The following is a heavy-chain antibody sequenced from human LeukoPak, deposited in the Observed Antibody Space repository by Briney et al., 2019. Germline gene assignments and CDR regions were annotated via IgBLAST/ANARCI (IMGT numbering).Heavy chain of an antibody. CDR3: ARTYGSGSTSPHY. Sequence: NPSETLSLTCAVSGYSISSGYYWGWIRQPPGKVLEWTGSIYHSGSTYYNPSLKSRVTISVDTSKNQFSLKLSSVTAADTAVYYCARTYGSGSTSPHYWGQGTLVTVSS. CDR2: IYHSGST. V-gene: IGHV4-38-2*01. CDR1: GYSISSGYY. D-gene: IGHD3-10*01. J-gene: IGHJ4*02.